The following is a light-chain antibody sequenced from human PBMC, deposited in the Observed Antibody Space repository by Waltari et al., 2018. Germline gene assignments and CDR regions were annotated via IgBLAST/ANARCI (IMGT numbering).Light chain of an antibody. CDR1: SSDIGSYTL. J-gene: IGLJ2*01. CDR3: CSFAGYTNFVA. Sequence: QSALTHPASVSGSPGQSITISCTETSSDIGSYTLVSWYQQHPGKAPRLILYEGNKRPLGVSTRFSGSKSGNTASLTISGLQADDDANYHCCSFAGYTNFVAFGGGTKVTVL. V-gene: IGLV2-23*03. CDR2: EGN.